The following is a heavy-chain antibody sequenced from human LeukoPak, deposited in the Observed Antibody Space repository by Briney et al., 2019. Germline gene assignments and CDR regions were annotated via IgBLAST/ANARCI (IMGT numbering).Heavy chain of an antibody. D-gene: IGHD6-19*01. CDR1: GFTFRSYD. J-gene: IGHJ4*02. CDR2: VGISGDT. Sequence: GGSLRLSCAASGFTFRSYDMHWARQVTGKGLEWVSAVGISGDTYYAGAVKGRFTISRENAKNSLYLLMNSLTAGDTAVYYCVRGGIQVSGIDEIDYWGQGTLVTVSS. CDR3: VRGGIQVSGIDEIDY. V-gene: IGHV3-13*01.